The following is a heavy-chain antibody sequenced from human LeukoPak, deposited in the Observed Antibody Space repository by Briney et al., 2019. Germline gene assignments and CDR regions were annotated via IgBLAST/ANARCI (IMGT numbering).Heavy chain of an antibody. V-gene: IGHV1-24*01. J-gene: IGHJ4*02. CDR3: ASIVVVPAAMMGFDY. CDR2: FDPEDGET. D-gene: IGHD2-2*01. Sequence: GASVKVSCKVSGYTLTELSMHWVRQAPGKGLEWMGGFDPEDGETIYAQKFQGRVTMTEDTSTDTAYIELSSLRSEDTAVYYCASIVVVPAAMMGFDYWGQGTLVTVSS. CDR1: GYTLTELS.